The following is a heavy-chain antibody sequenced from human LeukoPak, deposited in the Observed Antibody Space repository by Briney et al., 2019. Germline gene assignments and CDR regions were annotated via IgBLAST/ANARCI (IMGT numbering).Heavy chain of an antibody. CDR3: MTGVSGATHDGY. CDR2: ISGSGGST. V-gene: IGHV3-23*01. D-gene: IGHD2-15*01. Sequence: GGSLRLSCAASGFTFSSYAMSWVRQAPGKGLEWVSAISGSGGSTHYADSVKGRFTISRDNSKNTLYLQMDSLGGEDTAVYYCMTGVSGATHDGYWGQGILVTVSS. CDR1: GFTFSSYA. J-gene: IGHJ4*02.